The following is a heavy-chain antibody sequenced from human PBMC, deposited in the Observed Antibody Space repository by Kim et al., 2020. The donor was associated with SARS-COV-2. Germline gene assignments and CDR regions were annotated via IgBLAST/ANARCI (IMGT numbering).Heavy chain of an antibody. Sequence: GGSLRLSCAASGFTFSSYGMHWVRQAPGKGLEWVAVISYDGSNKYYADSVKGRFTISRDNSKNTLYLQMNSLRAEDTAVYYCAKDVTITMVRGAPFFLDGTADRGIDGMDVWGQGTTVTVSS. V-gene: IGHV3-30*18. J-gene: IGHJ6*02. CDR1: GFTFSSYG. CDR3: AKDVTITMVRGAPFFLDGTADRGIDGMDV. D-gene: IGHD3-10*01. CDR2: ISYDGSNK.